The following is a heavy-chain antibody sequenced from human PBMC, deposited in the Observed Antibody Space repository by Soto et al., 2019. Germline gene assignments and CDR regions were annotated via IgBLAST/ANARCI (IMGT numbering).Heavy chain of an antibody. CDR3: ASRTLAAANLDY. Sequence: EVQLVESGGGLVKPGGSLRLSCAASGFTFSSYSMNWVRQAPGKGLEWVSSISSSSSYIYYADSVKGRFTISRDNAKNSLYLQMNSLRAEDTAVYYCASRTLAAANLDYWGQGTLVTVSS. CDR1: GFTFSSYS. D-gene: IGHD6-13*01. V-gene: IGHV3-21*01. CDR2: ISSSSSYI. J-gene: IGHJ4*02.